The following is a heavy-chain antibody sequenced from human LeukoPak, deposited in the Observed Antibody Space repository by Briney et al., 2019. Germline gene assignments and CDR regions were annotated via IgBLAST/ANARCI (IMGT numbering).Heavy chain of an antibody. CDR2: ISGSGGST. CDR3: AKGLLLRPTLNYYYYGMDV. J-gene: IGHJ6*02. D-gene: IGHD3-22*01. Sequence: GSLRLSCAASGFTFSSYAMSWVRQAPGKGLEWVSAISGSGGSTYYADSVKDRFTISRDNSKNTLYLQMNSLRAEDTAVYYCAKGLLLRPTLNYYYYGMDVWGQGTTVTVSS. CDR1: GFTFSSYA. V-gene: IGHV3-23*01.